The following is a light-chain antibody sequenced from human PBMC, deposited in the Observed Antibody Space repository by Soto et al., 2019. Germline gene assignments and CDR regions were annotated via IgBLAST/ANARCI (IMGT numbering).Light chain of an antibody. V-gene: IGKV3-20*01. J-gene: IGKJ1*01. CDR2: GAS. CDR3: QQYVSPPWT. Sequence: EIVLTQSPGTLSLSPGERATLSCRASQSLSKTYLAWYQKKPGQAPRLLIDGASSRATGTPDRFSGSGSGTDFTLTISRLEPEDFAEYYCQQYVSPPWTFGHGTKVEI. CDR1: QSLSKTY.